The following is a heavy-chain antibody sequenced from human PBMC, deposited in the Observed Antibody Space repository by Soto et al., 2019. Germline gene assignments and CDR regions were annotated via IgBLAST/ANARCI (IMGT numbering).Heavy chain of an antibody. J-gene: IGHJ6*02. CDR3: ARGVAVAATWGYYYYGMDV. Sequence: PSETMSLTCAVYGGSFSGYYWSWIRQPPGKGLEWIGEINHSGSTNYNPSLKSRVTISVDTSKNQFSLKLSPVTAADTAVYYCARGVAVAATWGYYYYGMDVWGQGTTVTVSS. CDR2: INHSGST. CDR1: GGSFSGYY. D-gene: IGHD6-19*01. V-gene: IGHV4-34*01.